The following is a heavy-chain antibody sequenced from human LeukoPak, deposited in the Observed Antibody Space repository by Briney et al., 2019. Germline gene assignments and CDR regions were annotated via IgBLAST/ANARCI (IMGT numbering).Heavy chain of an antibody. CDR1: GGSISSYY. Sequence: SETLSLTCTVSGGSISSYYWSWIRQPPGKGLEWSGDIYYSGSTNYTPSLTSRVTISVDTSKNQFSLKLNSVTAADTAIYYCTRGSRYCSSGSCYGWFDPWGQGTLVTVSS. D-gene: IGHD2-15*01. CDR2: IYYSGST. CDR3: TRGSRYCSSGSCYGWFDP. J-gene: IGHJ5*02. V-gene: IGHV4-59*01.